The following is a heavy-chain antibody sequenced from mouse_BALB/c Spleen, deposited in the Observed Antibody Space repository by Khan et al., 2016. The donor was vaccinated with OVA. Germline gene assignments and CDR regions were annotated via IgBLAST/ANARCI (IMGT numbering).Heavy chain of an antibody. CDR2: INPSNGRT. J-gene: IGHJ3*01. CDR1: GYTFTNFW. V-gene: IGHV1S81*02. Sequence: QVQLQQPGAELVKPGASVKLSCKAAGYTFTNFWIHWVKQRPGQGLEWIGEINPSNGRTNNNEKFKSKATLTVDKFSSTAYMQLSSLTSEDSADYNCDSLYYSWFANWGHGTLVTVSA. D-gene: IGHD2-1*01. CDR3: DSLYYSWFAN.